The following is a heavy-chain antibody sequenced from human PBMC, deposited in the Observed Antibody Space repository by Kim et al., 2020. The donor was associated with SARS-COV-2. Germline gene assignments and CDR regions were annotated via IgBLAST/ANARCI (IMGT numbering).Heavy chain of an antibody. V-gene: IGHV3-9*01. Sequence: GGSLRLSCAASGFTFDDYAMHWVRQAPGKGLEWVSGISWNSGSIGYADSVKGRFTISRDNAKNSLYLQMNSLRAEDTALYYCAKLWSGAFDIWGQGTMVT. CDR1: GFTFDDYA. D-gene: IGHD3-10*01. CDR2: ISWNSGSI. CDR3: AKLWSGAFDI. J-gene: IGHJ3*02.